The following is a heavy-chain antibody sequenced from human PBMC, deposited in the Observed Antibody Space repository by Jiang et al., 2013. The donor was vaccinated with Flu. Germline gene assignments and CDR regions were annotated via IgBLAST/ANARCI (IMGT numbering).Heavy chain of an antibody. J-gene: IGHJ5*02. V-gene: IGHV2-70*01. Sequence: KPTQTLTLTCTFSGFSLSTSGMCVSWIRQPPGKALEWLALIDWDDDKYYSTSLKTRLTISKDTSKNQVVLTMTNMDPVDTATYYCARIRRGTYYEKWLDPWGQGTLVTVSS. CDR1: GFSLSTSGMC. CDR3: ARIRRGTYYEKWLDP. CDR2: IDWDDDK. D-gene: IGHD1-26*01.